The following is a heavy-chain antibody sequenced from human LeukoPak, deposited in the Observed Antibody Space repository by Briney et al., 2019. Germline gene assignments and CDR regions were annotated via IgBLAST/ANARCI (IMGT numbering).Heavy chain of an antibody. V-gene: IGHV4-38-2*01. D-gene: IGHD5-18*01. CDR1: GYSISSGYY. Sequence: SETLSLTCAVSGYSISSGYYWGWIRQPPGKGLEWIGSIYLSGSTYYNPSLKSRVTISVDTSKNQFSLKLSSVTAADTAVYYCARHSGGYSYGYGYYFDYWGQGTLVTVSS. CDR3: ARHSGGYSYGYGYYFDY. CDR2: IYLSGST. J-gene: IGHJ4*02.